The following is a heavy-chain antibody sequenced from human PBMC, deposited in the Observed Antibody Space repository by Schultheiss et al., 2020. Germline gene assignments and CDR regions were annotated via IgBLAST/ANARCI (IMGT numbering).Heavy chain of an antibody. CDR1: GFTFSSYA. D-gene: IGHD6-13*01. Sequence: GGSLRLSCAASGFTFSSYAMHWVRQAPGKGLEWVAVISYDGSNKYYADSVKGRVTVSRDNSNSRLYLQMNSLRAEDTAVYYCERDLSSSWYLDYWGLGTLVTVSS. J-gene: IGHJ4*02. V-gene: IGHV3-30-3*01. CDR2: ISYDGSNK. CDR3: ERDLSSSWYLDY.